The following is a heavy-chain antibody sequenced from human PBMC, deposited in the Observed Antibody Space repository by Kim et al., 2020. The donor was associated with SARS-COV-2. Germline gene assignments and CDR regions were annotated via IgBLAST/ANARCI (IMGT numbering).Heavy chain of an antibody. CDR2: IYYSGST. CDR3: ARDRVFGVVNRYYYYMDV. V-gene: IGHV4-30-4*01. Sequence: SETLSLTCTVSGGSISSGDYYWSWIRQPPGKGLEWIGYIYYSGSTYYNPSLKSRVTISVDTSKNQFSLKLSSVTAADTAVYYCARDRVFGVVNRYYYYMDVWGKGTTVTVSS. J-gene: IGHJ6*03. CDR1: GGSISSGDYY. D-gene: IGHD3-3*01.